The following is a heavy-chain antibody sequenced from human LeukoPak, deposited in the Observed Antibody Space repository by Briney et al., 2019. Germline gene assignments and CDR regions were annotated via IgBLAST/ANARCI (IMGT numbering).Heavy chain of an antibody. J-gene: IGHJ5*02. CDR1: GGSISSYY. CDR2: IYYSGST. V-gene: IGHV4-59*01. D-gene: IGHD3-10*01. CDR3: ARAITNDPFDP. Sequence: SSETLSLTCTVSGGSISSYYWSWIRQPPGKGLEWIGYIYYSGSTNYNPSLKSRVTISVDTSKNQFSLKLSSVTAADTAVYYCARAITNDPFDPWGQGTLVTVSS.